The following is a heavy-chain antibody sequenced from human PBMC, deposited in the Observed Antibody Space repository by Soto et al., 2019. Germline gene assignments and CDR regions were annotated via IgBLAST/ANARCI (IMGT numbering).Heavy chain of an antibody. CDR1: GFTFSSYS. J-gene: IGHJ3*02. Sequence: EVQLVESGGGLVKPGGSLRLSCAASGFTFSSYSMNWVRQAPGKGLEWVSSISSSSSYIYYADSVKGRFTISRDNAKNSLYLQMNSLRADDTAVYYCARDHFLSGYPNHAFDIWGQGTMVTVSS. V-gene: IGHV3-21*01. D-gene: IGHD3-3*01. CDR3: ARDHFLSGYPNHAFDI. CDR2: ISSSSSYI.